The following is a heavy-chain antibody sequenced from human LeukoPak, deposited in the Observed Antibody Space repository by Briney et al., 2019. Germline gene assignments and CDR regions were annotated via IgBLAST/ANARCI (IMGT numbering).Heavy chain of an antibody. J-gene: IGHJ4*02. D-gene: IGHD1-1*01. CDR1: GYIFTSYG. CDR3: ARAPSNGEVDY. Sequence: ASVKVSCKASGYIFTSYGISWVRQPPGQGLEWMGWISAYNGNTNYVQKLQVRVTMTTDTSTSTAYMELRSLRSDDTAVYYCARAPSNGEVDYWGQGNLVTVSS. CDR2: ISAYNGNT. V-gene: IGHV1-18*01.